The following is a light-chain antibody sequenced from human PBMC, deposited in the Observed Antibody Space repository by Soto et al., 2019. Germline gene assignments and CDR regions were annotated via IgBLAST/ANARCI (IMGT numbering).Light chain of an antibody. Sequence: QSALTQPASVSGSPGRSVTISCTGTSTDVGDFNYVSRYQHLPGRAPKLIIYDVTNRPSGISYRFSASKSGRTASLTISGLQAEDEADYYCSSYSSSTTHVVFGGGTKLTVL. CDR3: SSYSSSTTHVV. CDR1: STDVGDFNY. V-gene: IGLV2-14*03. J-gene: IGLJ2*01. CDR2: DVT.